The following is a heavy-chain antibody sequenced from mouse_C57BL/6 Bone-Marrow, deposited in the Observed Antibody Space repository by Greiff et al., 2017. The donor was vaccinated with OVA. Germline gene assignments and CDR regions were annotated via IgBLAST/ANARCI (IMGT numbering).Heavy chain of an antibody. Sequence: VKLQESGAELVKPGASVKLSCKASGYTFTEYTIHWVKQRSGQGLEWIGWFYPGSGSIKYNEKFKDKATLTADKSSSTVYMELSRLTSEDSAVYFCARHEVPLYYGSSPAWFAYWGQGTLVTVSA. D-gene: IGHD1-1*01. J-gene: IGHJ3*01. CDR3: ARHEVPLYYGSSPAWFAY. CDR1: GYTFTEYT. CDR2: FYPGSGSI. V-gene: IGHV1-62-2*01.